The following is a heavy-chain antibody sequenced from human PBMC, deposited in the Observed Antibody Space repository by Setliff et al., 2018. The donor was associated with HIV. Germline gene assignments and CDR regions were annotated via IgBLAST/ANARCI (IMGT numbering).Heavy chain of an antibody. V-gene: IGHV4-4*08. J-gene: IGHJ4*02. CDR1: GGSISSHY. D-gene: IGHD3-22*01. Sequence: PSETLSLTCTVSGGSISSHYWSWIRQPPGKGLEWIGYIYPSASTNYNPSLKSRVTISVDTSKNQFSLKLSSVTAADTAVYYCARVTYYYDSSSPLYYFDYWGQGTLVTVSS. CDR3: ARVTYYYDSSSPLYYFDY. CDR2: IYPSAST.